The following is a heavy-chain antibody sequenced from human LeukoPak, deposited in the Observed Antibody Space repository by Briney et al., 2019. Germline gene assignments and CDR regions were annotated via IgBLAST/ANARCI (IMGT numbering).Heavy chain of an antibody. Sequence: SQTPSLTCTVSDGSISSGSYYWSWIRQPAGKGLEWIGRIYTSGSTNYNPSLKSRVTISVDTSKNQFSLKPSSVTAADTAVYYCASGYGDAFDIWGQGTMVTVSS. CDR1: DGSISSGSYY. V-gene: IGHV4-61*02. D-gene: IGHD3-22*01. CDR2: IYTSGST. CDR3: ASGYGDAFDI. J-gene: IGHJ3*02.